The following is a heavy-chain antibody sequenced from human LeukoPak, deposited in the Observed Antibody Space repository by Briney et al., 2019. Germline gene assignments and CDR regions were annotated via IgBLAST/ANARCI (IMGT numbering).Heavy chain of an antibody. V-gene: IGHV3-21*01. D-gene: IGHD3-22*01. CDR3: ARDLYYYDSSGYY. J-gene: IGHJ4*02. CDR2: ISSSSSYI. Sequence: GGSLRLSCAASGFTFSSYSMNWVRQAPGKGLEWVSSISSSSSYIYFADSVKGRFTISRDNAKNSLYLQMNSLRAEDTAVYYCARDLYYYDSSGYYWGQGTLVTVSS. CDR1: GFTFSSYS.